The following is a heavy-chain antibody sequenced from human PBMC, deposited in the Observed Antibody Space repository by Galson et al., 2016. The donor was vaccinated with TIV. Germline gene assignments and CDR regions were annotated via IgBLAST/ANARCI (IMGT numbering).Heavy chain of an antibody. CDR3: RARGDSRAHDVFDF. CDR1: GFTFSNFW. V-gene: IGHV3-74*01. J-gene: IGHJ3*01. CDR2: IKTDGSRT. Sequence: SLRLSCAASGFTFSNFWMHWVRQVPGKGLVWVSRIKTDGSRTDYVDSVKGRFTISRDNVKNTVYLQMDSLRAEGTADYYCRARGDSRAHDVFDFWGHGTMVTVSS. D-gene: IGHD3-3*01.